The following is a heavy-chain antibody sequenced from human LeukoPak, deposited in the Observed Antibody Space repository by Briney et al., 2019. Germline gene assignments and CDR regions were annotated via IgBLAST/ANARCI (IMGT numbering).Heavy chain of an antibody. D-gene: IGHD3-16*01. V-gene: IGHV3-33*01. CDR1: GFTFSSYG. CDR2: IWYDGSNK. CDR3: ARDGIVIRFGGQDV. J-gene: IGHJ6*02. Sequence: GRSLRLSCAASGFTFSSYGMHWVRQAPGKGLEWVAVIWYDGSNKYYADSVKGRFTISRDNARNSLYLQMNSLRAEDTAVYYCARDGIVIRFGGQDVWGQGTTVTVS.